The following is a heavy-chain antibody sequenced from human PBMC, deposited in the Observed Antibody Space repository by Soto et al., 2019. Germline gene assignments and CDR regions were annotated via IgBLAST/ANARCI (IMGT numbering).Heavy chain of an antibody. CDR2: IDPGDSYT. V-gene: IGHV5-10-1*01. CDR1: GYSFTSYW. D-gene: IGHD3-9*01. J-gene: IGHJ6*02. CDR3: ARLHQRGDILTGYSHYYYYGMDV. Sequence: PGESLKISCKGSGYSFTSYWISWVRQMPGKGLEWMGRIDPGDSYTNYSPSFQGHVTISADKSISTAYLQWSSLKASDTAMYYCARLHQRGDILTGYSHYYYYGMDVWGQGTTVTVSS.